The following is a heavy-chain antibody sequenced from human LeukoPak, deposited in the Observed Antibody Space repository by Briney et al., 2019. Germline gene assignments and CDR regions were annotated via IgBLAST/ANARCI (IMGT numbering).Heavy chain of an antibody. CDR2: INWKSGSI. CDR3: AELGITMIGGV. Sequence: GGSLRLSCAASGFTFDDYGMHWVRQAPGKGLEWVSGINWKSGSIGYADSVKGRFTISRDNAKNSLYLQMNSLGAEDTAVYYCAELGITMIGGVWGKGTTVTISS. CDR1: GFTFDDYG. D-gene: IGHD3-10*02. V-gene: IGHV3-9*01. J-gene: IGHJ6*04.